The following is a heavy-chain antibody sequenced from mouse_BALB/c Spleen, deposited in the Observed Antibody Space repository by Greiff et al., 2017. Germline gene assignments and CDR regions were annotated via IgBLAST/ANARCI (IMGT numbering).Heavy chain of an antibody. D-gene: IGHD3-1*01. CDR2: IWGDGST. V-gene: IGHV2-6-7*01. CDR3: ARDRGIPYYAMDY. J-gene: IGHJ4*01. CDR1: GFSLTGYG. Sequence: VMLVESGPGLVAPSQSLSITCTVSGFSLTGYGVNWVRQPPGKGLEWLGMIWGDGSTDYNSALKSRLSISKDNSKSQVFLKMNSLQTDDTARYYCARDRGIPYYAMDYWGQGTSVTVSS.